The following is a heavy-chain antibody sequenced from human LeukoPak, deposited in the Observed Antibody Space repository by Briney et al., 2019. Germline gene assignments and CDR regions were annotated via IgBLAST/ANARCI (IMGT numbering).Heavy chain of an antibody. V-gene: IGHV4-39*07. CDR3: AKTHSHFPPYFDY. CDR1: GFTFSSYS. D-gene: IGHD4-11*01. CDR2: IYYSGST. Sequence: PGGSLRLSCAASGFTFSSYSMNWVRQPPGKGLEWIGSIYYSGSTYYNPSLKSRVTISVDTSKNQFSLKLSSVTAADTAVYYCAKTHSHFPPYFDYWGQGTLVIVSS. J-gene: IGHJ4*02.